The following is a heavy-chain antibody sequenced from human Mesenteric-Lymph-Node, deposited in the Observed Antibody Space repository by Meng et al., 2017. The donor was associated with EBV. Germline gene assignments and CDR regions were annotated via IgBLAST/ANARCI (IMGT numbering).Heavy chain of an antibody. D-gene: IGHD4/OR15-4a*01. CDR2: MYDSGTT. Sequence: VQGGGGGVVAGGAIRSLTSVVWFTASSSTMRWGWQAQAQGLEWVSIMYDSGTTSYANSVKGRFTITRDNAKTTLKLQMNRRRGEDTAVYYCARTREGADLYFDLWGRGTLVTVSS. CDR1: FTASSST. J-gene: IGHJ2*01. V-gene: IGHV3-53*01. CDR3: ARTREGADLYFDL.